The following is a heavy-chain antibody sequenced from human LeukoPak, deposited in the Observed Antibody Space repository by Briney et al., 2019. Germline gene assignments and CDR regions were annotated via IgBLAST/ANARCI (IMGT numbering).Heavy chain of an antibody. CDR1: GYTFTGYY. J-gene: IGHJ3*02. D-gene: IGHD3-10*01. CDR2: INPNSGGT. CDR3: ARDTVWGSGMEHAFDI. V-gene: IGHV1-2*04. Sequence: GASVKVSCKASGYTFTGYYMHWVRQAPGQGLEWMGWINPNSGGTNYAQKFQGWVTMTRDTSISTAYMELSRLRSDDTAVYYCARDTVWGSGMEHAFDIWGQGTMVTVSS.